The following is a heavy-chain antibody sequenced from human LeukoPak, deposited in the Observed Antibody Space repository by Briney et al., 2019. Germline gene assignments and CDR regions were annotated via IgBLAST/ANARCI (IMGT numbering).Heavy chain of an antibody. CDR1: GFTFSRYG. Sequence: PGGSLRLSCAASGFTFSRYGLHWVRQAPGKGLAWVAVIANDGKDKKYADSVKGRFTISRDNSKSTLYLQMNSLRAEDTAVYYCAKDQQVGAAAYYFDSWGQGTLVTVSS. V-gene: IGHV3-30*18. D-gene: IGHD2-2*01. CDR3: AKDQQVGAAAYYFDS. J-gene: IGHJ4*02. CDR2: IANDGKDK.